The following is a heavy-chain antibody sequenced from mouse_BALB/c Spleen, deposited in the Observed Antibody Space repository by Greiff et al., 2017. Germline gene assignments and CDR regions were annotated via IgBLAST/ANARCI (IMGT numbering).Heavy chain of an antibody. D-gene: IGHD2-4*01. Sequence: QVQLKESGADLVKPGASVKMSCKASGYTFTSYWMHWVNQKPGQGLEWIGYINPSTGYTEYNQKFTDKATMTADKSSSTVYMQLSSLTSEDSAVYYCARYYDDDIDYWGQGTTVTVSS. V-gene: IGHV1-7*01. J-gene: IGHJ2*01. CDR3: ARYYDDDIDY. CDR1: GYTFTSYW. CDR2: INPSTGYT.